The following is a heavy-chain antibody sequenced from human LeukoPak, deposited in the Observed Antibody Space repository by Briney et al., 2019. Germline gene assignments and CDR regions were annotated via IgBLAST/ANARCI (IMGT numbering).Heavy chain of an antibody. CDR3: ARSIPLWKELRRDWFDP. J-gene: IGHJ5*02. Sequence: GSSVKVSCKASGGTFSSYAISWVRQAPGQGLEWMGGIIPIFGTANYAQKFQGRVTITTDESTSTAYMELSSLTSEDTAVYYCARSIPLWKELRRDWFDPWGQGTQVTVSS. CDR2: IIPIFGTA. V-gene: IGHV1-69*05. CDR1: GGTFSSYA. D-gene: IGHD3-10*01.